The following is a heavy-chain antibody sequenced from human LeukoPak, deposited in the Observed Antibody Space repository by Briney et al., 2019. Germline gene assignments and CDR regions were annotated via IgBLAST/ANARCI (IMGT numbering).Heavy chain of an antibody. CDR1: GGSITYFY. Sequence: SETLSLTCTVSGGSITYFYWNWIRQPPGKGLEWIGYIYYSGNTNYNPSLKSRVSISVDTSKNQFSLKLSSVTAADTAVYYCARSSDSSTWYIHYWGQGTLVTASS. CDR3: ARSSDSSTWYIHY. J-gene: IGHJ4*02. CDR2: IYYSGNT. D-gene: IGHD6-13*01. V-gene: IGHV4-59*01.